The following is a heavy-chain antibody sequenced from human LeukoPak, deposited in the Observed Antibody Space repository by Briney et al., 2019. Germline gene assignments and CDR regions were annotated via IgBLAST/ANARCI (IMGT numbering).Heavy chain of an antibody. V-gene: IGHV1-69*04. CDR3: ARNIVVVVAATEPLQYGDGMDV. CDR1: GGTFSSYA. D-gene: IGHD2-15*01. Sequence: GASVKVSCKASGGTFSSYAISWVRQAPGQGLEWMGRIIPILGIANYAQKFQGRVTITADKSTSTAYMELSSLRSEDTAVYYCARNIVVVVAATEPLQYGDGMDVWGQGTTVTVSS. CDR2: IIPILGIA. J-gene: IGHJ6*02.